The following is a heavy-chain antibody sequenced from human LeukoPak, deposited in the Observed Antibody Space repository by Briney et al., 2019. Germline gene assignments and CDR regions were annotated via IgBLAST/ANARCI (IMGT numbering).Heavy chain of an antibody. V-gene: IGHV3-74*01. Sequence: GGSLRLSCAVSGFTFKLYWTHWVRQAPGKGPVWVSRINDDGSDTTYADSVKGRFTISRDDAKNMLFLQMNSLRAEDTAVYYCAGVSGWYGGDYWGQGTLVTVSS. CDR3: AGVSGWYGGDY. D-gene: IGHD6-19*01. J-gene: IGHJ4*02. CDR1: GFTFKLYW. CDR2: INDDGSDT.